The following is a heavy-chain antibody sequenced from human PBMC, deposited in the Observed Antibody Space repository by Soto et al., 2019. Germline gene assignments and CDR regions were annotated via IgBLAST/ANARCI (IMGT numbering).Heavy chain of an antibody. CDR3: ARGSRRGSGSPRPGPIDLFDL. CDR1: GFNFNIYD. V-gene: IGHV3-13*01. CDR2: LGKKSGDT. D-gene: IGHD3-10*01. J-gene: IGHJ3*01. Sequence: EVQMVESGGGLVQPGGSLRLSCAASGFNFNIYDMHWVRQCPGKGLEWVSGLGKKSGDTHYGGAVKGRFTISREDAKSSLFLQMNSLRVEDTAIYYCARGSRRGSGSPRPGPIDLFDLWGQGTMVTVSS.